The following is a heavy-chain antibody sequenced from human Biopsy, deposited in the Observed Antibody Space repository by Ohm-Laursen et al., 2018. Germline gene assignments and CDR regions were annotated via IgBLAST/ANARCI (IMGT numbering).Heavy chain of an antibody. CDR3: ARDKYRSWNYFDN. Sequence: GSSVKVSCKASGYNFNAYYMHWVRQAPGQGLEWMGWINPDSGVTNYAQKFQGRVTMTRDTSISTAYMELSRLGSDDTAVYYCARDKYRSWNYFDNWGQGSLVTVSS. J-gene: IGHJ4*02. D-gene: IGHD6-19*01. CDR1: GYNFNAYY. V-gene: IGHV1-2*02. CDR2: INPDSGVT.